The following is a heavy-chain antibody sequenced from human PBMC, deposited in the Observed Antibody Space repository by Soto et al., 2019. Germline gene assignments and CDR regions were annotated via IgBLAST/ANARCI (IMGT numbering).Heavy chain of an antibody. V-gene: IGHV1-46*01. CDR2: INPSGGST. Sequence: ASVKVSCKASGYTFTRYNMHSVTQAPGQGLEWMGIINPSGGSTSNAQKFQGRVTMTRDTSTSTVYMELSSLRSEDTAVYYCATEMGSSYEYFQHWGQGTLVTVSS. CDR1: GYTFTRYN. CDR3: ATEMGSSYEYFQH. D-gene: IGHD3-10*01. J-gene: IGHJ1*01.